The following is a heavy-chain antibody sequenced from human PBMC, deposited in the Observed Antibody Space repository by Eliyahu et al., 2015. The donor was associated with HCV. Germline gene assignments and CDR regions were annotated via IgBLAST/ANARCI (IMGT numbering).Heavy chain of an antibody. CDR1: GCSIXPYX. Sequence: QVQLQESGPGLVKPSETLSLXCTVSGCSIXPYXWSWIRQPPGKGLEWIGYIHYSGSTNYNPSLNSRVTISVDTSKNQFSLNLTSVTAADTAMYYCASGGGGIAVAGTGGWFDPWGQGTLVTVSS. V-gene: IGHV4-59*01. J-gene: IGHJ5*02. D-gene: IGHD6-19*01. CDR2: IHYSGST. CDR3: ASGGGGIAVAGTGGWFDP.